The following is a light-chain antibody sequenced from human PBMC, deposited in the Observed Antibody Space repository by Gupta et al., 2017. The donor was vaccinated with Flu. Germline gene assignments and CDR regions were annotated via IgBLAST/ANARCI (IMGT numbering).Light chain of an antibody. V-gene: IGLV3-21*02. CDR2: DDS. J-gene: IGLJ1*01. CDR1: NIGTKS. CDR3: QVWESSSDHLYV. Sequence: SYVLTQPPSVSVAPGQTARITCGGNNIGTKSVHWHQQKPGQAPVLVVYDDSDRPSGIPERISGSNSENAATLTISRVEAGDEADYYCQVWESSSDHLYVFGSGTRVIVV.